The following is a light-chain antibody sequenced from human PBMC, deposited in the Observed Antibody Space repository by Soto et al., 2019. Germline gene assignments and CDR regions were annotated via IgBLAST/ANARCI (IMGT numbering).Light chain of an antibody. CDR1: QSVTSNY. CDR3: QHYVTSRTT. CDR2: GAS. V-gene: IGKV3-20*01. J-gene: IGKJ1*01. Sequence: EIVLTQSPCTLSLSPGERATLSCGASQSVTSNYLAWYQQKPGQAPRLLIFGASIRVTGIPDRFIGSGSGTDFTLTITRLEPEDFAVYYCQHYVTSRTTFGQGTKVDIK.